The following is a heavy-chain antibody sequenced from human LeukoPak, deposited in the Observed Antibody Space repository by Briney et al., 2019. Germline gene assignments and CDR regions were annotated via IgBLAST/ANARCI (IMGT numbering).Heavy chain of an antibody. Sequence: SVKVSCKASGYTFINYNIHWVRQAPGQGLEWMGRIIPILGIANYAQKFQGRVTITADKSTSTAYMELSSLRSEDTAVYYCARASTVAIDYWGQGTLVTVSS. D-gene: IGHD4-23*01. CDR3: ARASTVAIDY. V-gene: IGHV1-69*02. J-gene: IGHJ4*02. CDR1: GYTFINYN. CDR2: IIPILGIA.